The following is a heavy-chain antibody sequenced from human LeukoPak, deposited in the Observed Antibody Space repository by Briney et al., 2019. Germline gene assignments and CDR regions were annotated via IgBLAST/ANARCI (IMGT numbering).Heavy chain of an antibody. D-gene: IGHD5-18*01. CDR2: IKSKTDGGTT. CDR1: GFTFSNAW. J-gene: IGHJ4*02. CDR3: TTGIRDYFDY. Sequence: GGSLRLSCEASGFTFSNAWMSWVRQAPGKGLEWVGRIKSKTDGGTTDYAAPVKGRFTISRDDSKNTLYLQMNSLKAEDTAVYYGTTGIRDYFDYWGEGTLVSVSS. V-gene: IGHV3-15*01.